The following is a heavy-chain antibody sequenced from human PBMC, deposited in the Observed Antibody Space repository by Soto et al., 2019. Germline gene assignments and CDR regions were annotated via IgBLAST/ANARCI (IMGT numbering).Heavy chain of an antibody. CDR2: ISYDGSNK. CDR3: ASDFHMFSSLRIDY. V-gene: IGHV3-30-3*01. Sequence: QVQLVESGGGVVKPGRSLRLSCAASGFTFSSYAMHWVRQAPGKGLEWVALISYDGSNKYFADSVKGRFTISRDNSKNTLYLQMNSLRAEDTAVYYCASDFHMFSSLRIDYGGQGTLVTVSS. D-gene: IGHD3-10*02. J-gene: IGHJ4*02. CDR1: GFTFSSYA.